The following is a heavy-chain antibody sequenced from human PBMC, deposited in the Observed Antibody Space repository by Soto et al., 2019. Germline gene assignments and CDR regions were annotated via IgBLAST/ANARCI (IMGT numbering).Heavy chain of an antibody. D-gene: IGHD2-21*02. CDR1: AFTFSSYA. CDR3: AKGRASDCPGCTQDY. Sequence: EVPLLESGGGLAQPGGSLRLSCAASAFTFSSYAMSWVRQAPGKGLEWVSAVSGSGDSTYYADSVKGRFTISKDNSKXTLYLQMDSRRAEDTAVYYCAKGRASDCPGCTQDYWGQGTLVTVSS. CDR2: VSGSGDST. V-gene: IGHV3-23*01. J-gene: IGHJ4*02.